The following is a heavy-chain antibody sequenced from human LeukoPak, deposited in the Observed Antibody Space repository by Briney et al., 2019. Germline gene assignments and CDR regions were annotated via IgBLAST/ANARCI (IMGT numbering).Heavy chain of an antibody. V-gene: IGHV4-61*02. CDR2: VYTSGST. CDR1: GGSLSSGTYY. D-gene: IGHD3-10*01. Sequence: SGPGLVKPSQTLSLTCTVSGGSLSSGTYYWSWIRQPAGKGLEWIGRVYTSGSTDYNPSLKSRVTISVDKSKNQFSLKLRSVTAADTAVYYCARDDYGSGSYLAYWGQGTLVTVSS. CDR3: ARDDYGSGSYLAY. J-gene: IGHJ4*02.